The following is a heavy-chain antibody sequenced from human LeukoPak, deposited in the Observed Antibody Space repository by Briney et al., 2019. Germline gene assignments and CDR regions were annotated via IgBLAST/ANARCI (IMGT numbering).Heavy chain of an antibody. Sequence: PGGSLRLSCAASGFTFSSYAMSWVRQAPGKGLEWVSAISGNGGSTYYADSVKGRFTISRDNSKNTLYLQMNSLRAEDTAVYYCAKVAPGYYESSGYYYPWGQGTLVTVSS. CDR3: AKVAPGYYESSGYYYP. CDR2: ISGNGGST. CDR1: GFTFSSYA. V-gene: IGHV3-23*01. D-gene: IGHD3-22*01. J-gene: IGHJ5*02.